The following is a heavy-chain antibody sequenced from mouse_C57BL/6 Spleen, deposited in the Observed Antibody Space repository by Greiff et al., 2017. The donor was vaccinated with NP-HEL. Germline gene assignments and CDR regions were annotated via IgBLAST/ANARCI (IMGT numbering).Heavy chain of an antibody. CDR1: GYSITSGYY. CDR2: ISYDGSN. CDR3: ARVTTVVVFDY. V-gene: IGHV3-6*01. D-gene: IGHD1-1*01. J-gene: IGHJ2*01. Sequence: EVKLMESGPGLVKPSPSLSLPCSVTGYSITSGYYWNWIRQFPGNKLEWMGYISYDGSNNYNPSLKNRISITRDTSKNHFFLKLNSVTTEDTATYYCARVTTVVVFDYWGKGTTLTVSS.